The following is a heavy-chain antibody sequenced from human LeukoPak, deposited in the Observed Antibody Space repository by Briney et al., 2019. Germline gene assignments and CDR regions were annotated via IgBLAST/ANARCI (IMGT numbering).Heavy chain of an antibody. V-gene: IGHV6-1*01. CDR3: ARAPTMVRLLAYYYYYGMDV. Sequence: SQTLSLTCAISGDSVSSNSAAWNWIRQSPSRGLEWLGRTYYRSKWYNDYAVSVKSRITINPDTSKNQFSLQLNSVTPEDTAVYYCARAPTMVRLLAYYYYYGMDVWGQGTTVTVSS. D-gene: IGHD3-10*01. J-gene: IGHJ6*02. CDR2: TYYRSKWYN. CDR1: GDSVSSNSAA.